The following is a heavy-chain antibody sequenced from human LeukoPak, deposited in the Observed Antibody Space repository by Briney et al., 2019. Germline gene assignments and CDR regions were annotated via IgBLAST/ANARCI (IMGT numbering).Heavy chain of an antibody. J-gene: IGHJ6*02. D-gene: IGHD6-13*01. CDR1: GGSISSYY. V-gene: IGHV4-59*08. CDR3: ARLPLAAAGRGYYYYYGVDV. Sequence: PSETLSLTCTVSGGSISSYYWSWLRQPPGKGLEWIGYIYYSGSTNYNPSLKSRVTISVDTSKNQFSLKLSSVTAADTAVYYCARLPLAAAGRGYYYYYGVDVWGQGTTVTVSS. CDR2: IYYSGST.